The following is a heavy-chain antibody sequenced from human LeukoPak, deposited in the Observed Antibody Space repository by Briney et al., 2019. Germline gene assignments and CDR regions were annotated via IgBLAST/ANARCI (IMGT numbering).Heavy chain of an antibody. CDR3: ARAARGNVITPHY. J-gene: IGHJ4*02. D-gene: IGHD4-23*01. Sequence: GGSLRLSSAASGFTVNSNYMSWVRQAPGKGLEWVSVIYSGGSTYYADSVKGRFTISRDNSRNILFLQMNSLRVEDTAVYYCARAARGNVITPHYWGQGTLVTVSS. V-gene: IGHV3-66*01. CDR2: IYSGGST. CDR1: GFTVNSNY.